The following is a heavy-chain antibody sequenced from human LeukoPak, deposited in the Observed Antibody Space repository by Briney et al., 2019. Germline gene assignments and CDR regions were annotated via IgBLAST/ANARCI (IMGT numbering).Heavy chain of an antibody. CDR3: ARGGSGWADRDADY. D-gene: IGHD6-19*01. CDR1: GGTFSSYW. Sequence: ASVKVSCKASGGTFSSYWMHWVRQVAGKGLVWVSRINSDGSSTNYADSVKGRFTISRDNAKNTLYVQMNGLRAEDTAVYYCARGGSGWADRDADYWGQGTLVTVSS. J-gene: IGHJ4*02. V-gene: IGHV3-74*01. CDR2: INSDGSST.